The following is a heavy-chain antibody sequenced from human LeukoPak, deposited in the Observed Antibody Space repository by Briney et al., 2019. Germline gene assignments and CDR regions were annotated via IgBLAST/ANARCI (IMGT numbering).Heavy chain of an antibody. CDR3: AKDITSGGEPDAFDI. Sequence: GGSLRLSCAASGFTFDDYAMHWVRQAPGKGLEWVSLISWDGGSTYYADSVKGRFTTSRDNSKNSLYLQMNSLRAEDTALYYCAKDITSGGEPDAFDIWGQGTMVTVSS. CDR1: GFTFDDYA. J-gene: IGHJ3*02. V-gene: IGHV3-43D*03. CDR2: ISWDGGST. D-gene: IGHD3-16*01.